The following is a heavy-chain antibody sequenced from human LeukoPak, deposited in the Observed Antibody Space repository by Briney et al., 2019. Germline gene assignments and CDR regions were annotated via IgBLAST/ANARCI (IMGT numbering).Heavy chain of an antibody. V-gene: IGHV4-34*01. D-gene: IGHD1-7*01. CDR2: INHSGST. CDR1: GGSFSGYY. Sequence: PSETLSLTCAVYGGSFSGYYWSWIRQPPGKGLEWIGEINHSGSTNYNPSLKSRVTISVDTSKSQFSLKLSSVTAADTAVYYCARGRATGTSALVYWGQGTLVTVSS. CDR3: ARGRATGTSALVY. J-gene: IGHJ4*02.